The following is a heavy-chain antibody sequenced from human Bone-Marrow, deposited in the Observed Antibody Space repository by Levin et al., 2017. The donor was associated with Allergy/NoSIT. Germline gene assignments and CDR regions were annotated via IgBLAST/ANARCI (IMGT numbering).Heavy chain of an antibody. CDR1: GYSFKYYY. V-gene: IGHV1-2*02. Sequence: RASVKVSCKASGYSFKYYYIHWVRQAPGQGLEWMGWINPDSGDTNYAPKFQARVTMTRDTSITTAYMELRRLTYDDTAVYFCSATYYYGMDVWGRGTTVTVS. CDR3: SATYYYGMDV. CDR2: INPDSGDT. J-gene: IGHJ6*02.